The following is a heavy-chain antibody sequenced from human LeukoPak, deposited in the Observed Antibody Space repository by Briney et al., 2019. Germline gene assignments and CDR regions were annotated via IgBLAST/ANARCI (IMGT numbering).Heavy chain of an antibody. V-gene: IGHV3-33*01. Sequence: GGSLRLSCAASGFTFSSYGMPWVRQAPGKGLEWVAVIWYDGSNKYYADSVKGRFTISRDNSKNTLYLQMNSLRAEDTAVYYCASGLADDFWSGYFHWGQGTLVTVSS. CDR1: GFTFSSYG. D-gene: IGHD3-3*01. CDR3: ASGLADDFWSGYFH. CDR2: IWYDGSNK. J-gene: IGHJ4*02.